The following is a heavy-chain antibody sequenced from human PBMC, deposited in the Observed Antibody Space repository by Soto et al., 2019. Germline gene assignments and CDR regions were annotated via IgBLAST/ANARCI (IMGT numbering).Heavy chain of an antibody. CDR3: ARDPDPKGYSGYYYYGMDV. D-gene: IGHD5-12*01. V-gene: IGHV4-31*03. CDR2: IYYSGST. J-gene: IGHJ6*02. CDR1: GGSISSGGYY. Sequence: SETLSLTCTVSGGSISSGGYYWSWIRQHPGKGLEWIGYIYYSGSTYYNQSLKSRVTISVDTSKNQFSLKLSSVTAADTAVYYCARDPDPKGYSGYYYYGMDVWGQGTTVTVSS.